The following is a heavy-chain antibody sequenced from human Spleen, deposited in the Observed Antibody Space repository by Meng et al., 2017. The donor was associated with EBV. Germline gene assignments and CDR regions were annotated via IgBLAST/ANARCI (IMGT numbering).Heavy chain of an antibody. J-gene: IGHJ4*02. CDR2: LYYSGSA. V-gene: IGHV4-30-4*01. Sequence: HVQLDESDPGLVTPTQTLSLTCAVVGGYISSGGHHWSWLRQPPGKGLEWIGYLYYSGSAYYNPSLKSRLTISVDTSKNQFSLKLTSVTAADTAVYYCASTTTMTSFDYWGQGTLVTVSS. CDR1: GGYISSGGHH. CDR3: ASTTTMTSFDY. D-gene: IGHD4-17*01.